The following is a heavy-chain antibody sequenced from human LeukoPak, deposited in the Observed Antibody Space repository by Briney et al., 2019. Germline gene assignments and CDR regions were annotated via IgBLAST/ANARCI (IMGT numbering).Heavy chain of an antibody. V-gene: IGHV3-48*01. CDR1: GFIFNNYG. CDR2: ISSSSSTI. CDR3: ARDGMYSGAFDI. J-gene: IGHJ3*02. D-gene: IGHD1-26*01. Sequence: QSGGSLRLSCAASGFIFNNYGMNWVRQAPGEGLEWVSYISSSSSTIYYADSVKGRFTISRDNAKNSLYLQMNSLRAEDTAVYYCARDGMYSGAFDIWGQGTMVTVSS.